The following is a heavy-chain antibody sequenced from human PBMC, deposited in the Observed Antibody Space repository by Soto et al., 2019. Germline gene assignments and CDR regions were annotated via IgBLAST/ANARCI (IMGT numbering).Heavy chain of an antibody. D-gene: IGHD6-19*01. CDR1: GDSVSSNSAA. J-gene: IGHJ4*02. CDR3: AREWIKNIAVAGPYYFDY. Sequence: SQSLSLTCAISGDSVSSNSAAWNCIRQSPSRGLEWLGRTYYRSKWYNDYAVSVKSRITINPDTSKNQFSLQLNSVTPEDTAVYYCAREWIKNIAVAGPYYFDYWGQGTLVTVSS. V-gene: IGHV6-1*01. CDR2: TYYRSKWYN.